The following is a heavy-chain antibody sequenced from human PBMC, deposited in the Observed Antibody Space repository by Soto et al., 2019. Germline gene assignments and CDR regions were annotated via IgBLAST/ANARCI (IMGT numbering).Heavy chain of an antibody. CDR2: LSGSDGST. CDR1: GFTFSSFA. D-gene: IGHD6-13*01. V-gene: IGHV3-23*01. J-gene: IGHJ4*02. Sequence: EVQLLESGGGLVQPGGSLRLACAASGFTFSSFAMSWVRQAPGKGLEWVSALSGSDGSTYYADSVKGRFTISRENSKNTLYLQMNSLRAEDTARYYCAKDSEYGSRGYWDYWGQGTLVTVSS. CDR3: AKDSEYGSRGYWDY.